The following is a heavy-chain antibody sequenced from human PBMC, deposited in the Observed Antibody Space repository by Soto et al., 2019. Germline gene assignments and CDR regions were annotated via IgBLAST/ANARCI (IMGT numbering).Heavy chain of an antibody. CDR3: AIVLEPNEFDY. Sequence: EVQLVESGGGLVKPGGSLRLSCAASGFTFSSYSMNWVRQAPGKGLEWVSSITSSSNYIYYADSVKGRFTISRDNAKKSLFLQMNSLRAEDTAVYYCAIVLEPNEFDYWGQGTLVTVSS. V-gene: IGHV3-21*01. CDR1: GFTFSSYS. J-gene: IGHJ4*02. CDR2: ITSSSNYI. D-gene: IGHD3-3*01.